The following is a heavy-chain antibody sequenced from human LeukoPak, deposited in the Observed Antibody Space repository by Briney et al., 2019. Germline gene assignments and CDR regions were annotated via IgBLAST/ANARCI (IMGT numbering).Heavy chain of an antibody. Sequence: GGSLRLSCAASGFTFSRYAMSWVRQAPGKGLEWVSAISGSGGSTYYADSVKGRFTISRDNSKNPLYLQMNSLRAQYTAVYYCAKDELGYCSSTSCYHGMDVWGQGTTVTVSS. J-gene: IGHJ6*02. CDR2: ISGSGGST. CDR1: GFTFSRYA. CDR3: AKDELGYCSSTSCYHGMDV. V-gene: IGHV3-23*01. D-gene: IGHD2-2*01.